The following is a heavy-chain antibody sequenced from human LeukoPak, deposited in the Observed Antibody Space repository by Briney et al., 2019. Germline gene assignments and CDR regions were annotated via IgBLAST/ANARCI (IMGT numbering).Heavy chain of an antibody. CDR3: ARDSTDAFDI. Sequence: GASVKVSCKASGYVFTNYHIHWVRQAPGQGLEWMGIINPSGGSTGYAEKFQGRVTMTRDTSTSTVYMELNSLRAEDTAVYYCARDSTDAFDIWGQGTMVTVSS. V-gene: IGHV1-46*01. J-gene: IGHJ3*02. CDR1: GYVFTNYH. CDR2: INPSGGST.